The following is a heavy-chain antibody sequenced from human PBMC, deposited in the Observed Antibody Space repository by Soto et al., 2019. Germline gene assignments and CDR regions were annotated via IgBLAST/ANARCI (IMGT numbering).Heavy chain of an antibody. V-gene: IGHV4-4*07. D-gene: IGHD1-7*01. CDR2: IHSSGTT. CDR1: SGSINSVY. CDR3: ARDRIIGTSYSDY. J-gene: IGHJ4*02. Sequence: PSETLSLTCTVSSGSINSVYWSWIRQPAGKGLEWIGRIHSSGTTNYNPSLKSRVTMSVDTSRNQFSLKLTSVTAADTAVYYCARDRIIGTSYSDYWGQGVLVTVSS.